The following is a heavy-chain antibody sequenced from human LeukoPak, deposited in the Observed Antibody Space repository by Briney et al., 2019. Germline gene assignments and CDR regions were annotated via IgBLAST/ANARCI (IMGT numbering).Heavy chain of an antibody. Sequence: GGSLRLSCAASGFTFSGYAMSWVRQAPGKGLEWVSGISGRGDNTYYADSVKGRFTISRDNSKNTLRLQMNSLRDEDTAVYYCAKRVQGNAGPFHCWGQGTLASVSS. J-gene: IGHJ4*02. D-gene: IGHD4-23*01. CDR1: GFTFSGYA. V-gene: IGHV3-23*01. CDR2: ISGRGDNT. CDR3: AKRVQGNAGPFHC.